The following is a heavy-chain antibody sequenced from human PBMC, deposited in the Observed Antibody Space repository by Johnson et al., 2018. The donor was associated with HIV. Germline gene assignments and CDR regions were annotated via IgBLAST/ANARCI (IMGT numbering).Heavy chain of an antibody. J-gene: IGHJ3*02. V-gene: IGHV3-11*04. CDR2: ISSSGSTI. CDR3: ARDPTYYNFWSGYYSGAFDI. Sequence: QVQLVESGGGLVQPGGSLRLSCAASGFTFSDYYMSWIRQAPGKGLEWVSYISSSGSTIYYADSVKGRFTVSRDNAKNSLYLQMNSLRAENTAVYYCARDPTYYNFWSGYYSGAFDIWGQGTMVTVSS. CDR1: GFTFSDYY. D-gene: IGHD3-3*01.